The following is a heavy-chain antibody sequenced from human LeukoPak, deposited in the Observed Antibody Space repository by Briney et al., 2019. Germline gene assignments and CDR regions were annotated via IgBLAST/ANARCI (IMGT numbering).Heavy chain of an antibody. J-gene: IGHJ5*02. CDR3: ARCGSGGSCYSFDWFDP. CDR2: INPNSGGT. CDR1: GYTFTGYY. D-gene: IGHD2-15*01. V-gene: IGHV1-2*02. Sequence: ASVKVSCKASGYTFTGYYMHWVRQAPGQGLEWMGWINPNSGGTNYAQKFQGRVTMTRDTSISTAYMELSRLRSDDTDVYYCARCGSGGSCYSFDWFDPWGQGTLVTVSS.